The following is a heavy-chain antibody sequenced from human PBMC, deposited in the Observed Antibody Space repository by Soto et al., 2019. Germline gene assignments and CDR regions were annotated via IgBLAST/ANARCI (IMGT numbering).Heavy chain of an antibody. Sequence: QITLKESGPTLVKPTQTLTLTCTFSGFSLSTSGVGVGWIRQPPGKALEWLALIYWNDDKRYSPSLKSRLTITKDTSKSQVVLTMTNIDPVDTAAYYCAHTQAYNWNYDYLGQGTLVTVCS. CDR2: IYWNDDK. J-gene: IGHJ4*02. V-gene: IGHV2-5*01. CDR1: GFSLSTSGVG. D-gene: IGHD1-7*01. CDR3: AHTQAYNWNYDY.